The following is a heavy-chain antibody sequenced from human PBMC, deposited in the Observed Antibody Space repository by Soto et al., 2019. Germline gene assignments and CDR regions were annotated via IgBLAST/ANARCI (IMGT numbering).Heavy chain of an antibody. CDR2: IYYSGST. J-gene: IGHJ5*02. D-gene: IGHD3-10*01. CDR1: GGSISSYY. V-gene: IGHV4-59*01. Sequence: SETLSLTCTVSGGSISSYYWSWIRQPPGKGLEWIGYIYYSGSTNYNPSLKSRVTISVDTSKNQFSLKLSSVTAADTAVYYCARDRGRITTPGGNWFDPWGPGTLVTV. CDR3: ARDRGRITTPGGNWFDP.